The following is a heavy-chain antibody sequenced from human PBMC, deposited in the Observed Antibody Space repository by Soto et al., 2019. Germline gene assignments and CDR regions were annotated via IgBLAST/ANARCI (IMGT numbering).Heavy chain of an antibody. CDR2: IIPIFGTA. CDR3: ARGFSYYDILTGYSASF. J-gene: IGHJ3*01. Sequence: SVKVSCKASGGTFSSYAISWVRTAPGQGLEWMGGIIPIFGTANYAQKFQGRVTITADESTSTAYMELSSLRSEDTAVYYCARGFSYYDILTGYSASFWGQGTMVTVSS. V-gene: IGHV1-69*13. CDR1: GGTFSSYA. D-gene: IGHD3-9*01.